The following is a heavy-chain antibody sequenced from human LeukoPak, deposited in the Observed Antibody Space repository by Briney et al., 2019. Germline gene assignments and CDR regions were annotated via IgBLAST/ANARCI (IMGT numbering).Heavy chain of an antibody. CDR1: SASLTRGSYF. J-gene: IGHJ6*02. V-gene: IGHV4-31*03. CDR3: ARDLAGMDV. CDR2: IDTSGSS. Sequence: SQTLSLTCTVSSASLTRGSYFWHWLRQHPGRGLEWLGYIDTSGSSHYNPSLKSRLTISIDTSKDQFSMRLASVTAADTAVYYCARDLAGMDVWGQGTTVIVS.